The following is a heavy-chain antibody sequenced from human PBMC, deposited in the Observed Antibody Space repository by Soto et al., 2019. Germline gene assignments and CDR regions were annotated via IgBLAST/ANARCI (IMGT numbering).Heavy chain of an antibody. CDR3: ARAGVVVTAPDY. D-gene: IGHD2-21*02. J-gene: IGHJ4*02. CDR1: GYTFTGYA. V-gene: IGHV1-3*05. Sequence: QVQLVQSGAEEKKPGASVKVSCKASGYTFTGYAMHWVRQAPGQRLEWMGWINAGNGNTKYSQKFQGRVTITRDTSATTAYMELSSLRSEDTAGYYCARAGVVVTAPDYWGQGTLVTVSS. CDR2: INAGNGNT.